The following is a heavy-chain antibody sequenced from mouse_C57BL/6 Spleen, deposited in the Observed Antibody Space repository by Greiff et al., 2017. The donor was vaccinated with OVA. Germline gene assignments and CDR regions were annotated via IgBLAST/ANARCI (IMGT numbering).Heavy chain of an antibody. CDR3: ARVLGYYAMDC. V-gene: IGHV5-17*01. CDR2: ISSGSSTI. CDR1: GFTFSDYG. Sequence: DVQLVESGGGLVKPGGSLKLSCAASGFTFSDYGMHWVRQAPEKGLEWVAYISSGSSTIYYAATVKGRFTISRDNAKNTLFLQMTSLRSEDTAMYYCARVLGYYAMDCWGQGTSVTVSS. J-gene: IGHJ4*01.